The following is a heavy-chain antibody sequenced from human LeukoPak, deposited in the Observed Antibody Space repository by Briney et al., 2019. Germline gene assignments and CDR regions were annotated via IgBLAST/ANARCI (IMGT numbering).Heavy chain of an antibody. D-gene: IGHD5-18*01. CDR1: GYSFTSYW. V-gene: IGHV5-10-1*01. CDR2: IDPSDSYT. CDR3: ARDSGYSYGPYDNWFDP. J-gene: IGHJ5*02. Sequence: GESLKISCKGSGYSFTSYWISWVRQMPGKGLEWMGRIDPSDSYTNYSPSFQGHVTISADKSISTAYLQWSSLKASDTAMYYCARDSGYSYGPYDNWFDPWGHGTLVTVSS.